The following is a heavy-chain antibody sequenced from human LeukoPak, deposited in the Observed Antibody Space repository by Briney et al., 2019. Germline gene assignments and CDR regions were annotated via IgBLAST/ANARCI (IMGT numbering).Heavy chain of an antibody. V-gene: IGHV3-48*01. CDR3: ARDLIGKKGFDY. CDR1: GFTCSDYS. CDR2: ISSSGFTI. Sequence: GGSLRLSCAVSGFTCSDYSMNWVRQAPGKGLEWVSYISSSGFTINYADSVKGRFTISRDNAKNSLYLQMNSLRAEDTAVYYCARDLIGKKGFDYWGQGTLVTVSS. D-gene: IGHD2-8*01. J-gene: IGHJ4*02.